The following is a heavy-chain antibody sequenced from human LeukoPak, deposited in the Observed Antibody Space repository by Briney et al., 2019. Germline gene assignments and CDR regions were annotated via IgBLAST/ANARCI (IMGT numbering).Heavy chain of an antibody. J-gene: IGHJ4*02. D-gene: IGHD4-23*01. CDR2: IASDGSST. CDR1: GFTFSSYW. V-gene: IGHV3-74*01. Sequence: GGSLRLSCAASGFTFSSYWMNWVRQAPGKGLVWVSRIASDGSSTTYADSVKGRFSISRDNARNTLYLQMNSLRVEDTAVYYCARGRPHGNDYWGQGTLVTVSS. CDR3: ARGRPHGNDY.